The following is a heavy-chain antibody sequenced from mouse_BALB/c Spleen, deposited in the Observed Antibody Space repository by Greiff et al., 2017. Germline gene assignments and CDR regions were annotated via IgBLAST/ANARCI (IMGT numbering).Heavy chain of an antibody. CDR1: GFTFSSYA. Sequence: EVQVVESGGGLVKPGGSLKLSCAASGFTFSSYAMSWVRQTPEKRLEWVASISSGGSTYYPDSVKGRFTISRDNARNILYLQMSSLRSEDTAMYYCARGEITTVVARYWYFDVWGAGTTVTVSS. CDR2: ISSGGST. V-gene: IGHV5-6-5*01. CDR3: ARGEITTVVARYWYFDV. J-gene: IGHJ1*01. D-gene: IGHD1-1*01.